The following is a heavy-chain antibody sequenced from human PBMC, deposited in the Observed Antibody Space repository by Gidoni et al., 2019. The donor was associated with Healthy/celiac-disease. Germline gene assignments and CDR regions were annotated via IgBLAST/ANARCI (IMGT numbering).Heavy chain of an antibody. Sequence: QITLKESGPTLVKPTQTLTLTCTFSVFSLSTSGVGVGWIRQPPGKALEWLAIIYWNDDKRYSPSLKSRLTITKDTSKNQVVLTMTNMDPVDTATYYCAHFYYYGSGSYYDFDYWGQGTLVTVSS. CDR3: AHFYYYGSGSYYDFDY. CDR2: IYWNDDK. CDR1: VFSLSTSGVG. J-gene: IGHJ4*02. D-gene: IGHD3-10*01. V-gene: IGHV2-5*01.